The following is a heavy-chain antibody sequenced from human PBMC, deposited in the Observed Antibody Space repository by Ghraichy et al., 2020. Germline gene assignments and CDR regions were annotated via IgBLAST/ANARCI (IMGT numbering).Heavy chain of an antibody. CDR2: IDSGDNT. CDR1: GFTVSSNY. J-gene: IGHJ4*02. D-gene: IGHD3-3*01. V-gene: IGHV3-53*01. CDR3: ARSGSGGDFDH. Sequence: GGSLRLSCAASGFTVSSNYMSWVRQAPGKGLEWVSLIDSGDNTYYADSVKGRFTISRDNSKNTLYLQMNSLRAEDTAVYYCARSGSGGDFDHWDQGTLVTVSS.